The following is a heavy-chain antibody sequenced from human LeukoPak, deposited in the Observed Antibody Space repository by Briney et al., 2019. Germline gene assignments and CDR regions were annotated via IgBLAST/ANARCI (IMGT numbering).Heavy chain of an antibody. CDR2: ITVSDTT. CDR1: GFTFSGYV. Sequence: PGGSLRLSCAASGFTFSGYVMSWVRQGPGKGLEWVSTITVSDTTYYADSVKGRITISRDNSKSTLYLQMNSLRAEDTAVYYCAKDRGVLVPQEYWGQGTLVTVSS. CDR3: AKDRGVLVPQEY. D-gene: IGHD3-10*01. J-gene: IGHJ4*02. V-gene: IGHV3-23*01.